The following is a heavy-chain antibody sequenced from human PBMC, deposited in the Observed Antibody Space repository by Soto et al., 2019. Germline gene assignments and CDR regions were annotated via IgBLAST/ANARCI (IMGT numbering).Heavy chain of an antibody. CDR2: ISGSGGST. V-gene: IGHV3-23*01. J-gene: IGHJ6*02. D-gene: IGHD3-3*01. Sequence: GGSLRLSCAASGFTFSSYAMSWVRQAPGKGLEWVSAISGSGGSTYYADSVKGRFTISIDNSKNTLYLQMNSLRAEDTAVYYCATDDFWSGGHGMDVWGQGTTVTVSS. CDR1: GFTFSSYA. CDR3: ATDDFWSGGHGMDV.